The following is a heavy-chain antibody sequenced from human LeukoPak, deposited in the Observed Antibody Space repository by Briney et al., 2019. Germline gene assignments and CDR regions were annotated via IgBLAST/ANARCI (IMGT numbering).Heavy chain of an antibody. Sequence: ASVKVSCKASGYTFTGYYMHWVRQAPGQGLEWMGRINPNSGGTNYAQKFQGRVTMTRDTSISTAYMEPSRLRSDDTAVYYCARVFTGYYNFDYWGQGTLVTVSS. CDR1: GYTFTGYY. J-gene: IGHJ4*02. D-gene: IGHD3-9*01. CDR3: ARVFTGYYNFDY. V-gene: IGHV1-2*06. CDR2: INPNSGGT.